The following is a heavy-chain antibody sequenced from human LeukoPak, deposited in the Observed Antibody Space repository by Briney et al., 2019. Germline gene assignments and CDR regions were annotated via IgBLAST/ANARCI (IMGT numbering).Heavy chain of an antibody. V-gene: IGHV3-48*03. CDR1: GFTFSSYE. CDR3: ARVMSCSGGSCPKTYYYYYYMDV. CDR2: ISSSGSTI. J-gene: IGHJ6*03. D-gene: IGHD2-15*01. Sequence: GGSLRLSCAASGFTFSSYEMNWVRQAPGKGLEWVSYISSSGSTIYYADSVKGRFTISRDNAKNSLYLQMNSLRAEDTALYYCARVMSCSGGSCPKTYYYYYYMDVWGKGTTVTVSS.